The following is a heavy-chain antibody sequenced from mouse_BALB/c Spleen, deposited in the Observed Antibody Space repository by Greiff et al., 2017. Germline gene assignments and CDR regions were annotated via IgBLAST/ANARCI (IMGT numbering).Heavy chain of an antibody. J-gene: IGHJ4*01. Sequence: EVRGVESGGDLVKPGGSLKLSCAASGFTFSSYGMSWVRQTPDKRLEWVATISSGGSYTYYPDSVKGRFTISRDNAKNTLYLQMSSLKSEDTAMYYCARRDGNYVDYAMDYWGQGTSVTVAS. CDR1: GFTFSSYG. CDR2: ISSGGSYT. D-gene: IGHD2-1*01. CDR3: ARRDGNYVDYAMDY. V-gene: IGHV5-6*01.